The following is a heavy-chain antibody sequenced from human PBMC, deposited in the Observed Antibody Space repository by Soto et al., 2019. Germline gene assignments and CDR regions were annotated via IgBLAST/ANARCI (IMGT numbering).Heavy chain of an antibody. V-gene: IGHV3-23*01. CDR1: GFMFNSYA. Sequence: LRLSCAGSGFMFNSYAMNWVRQASGKGLEWVSAISGSGVTTYYANSVKGRFTVSRDNSDNTVYLQMNSVRAEDAAVYYCAKSVYSGSEGVWYFDYWGQGTLVTV. CDR3: AKSVYSGSEGVWYFDY. CDR2: ISGSGVTT. D-gene: IGHD5-12*01. J-gene: IGHJ4*02.